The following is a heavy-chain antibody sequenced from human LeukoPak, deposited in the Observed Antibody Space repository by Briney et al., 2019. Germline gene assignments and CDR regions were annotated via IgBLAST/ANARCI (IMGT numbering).Heavy chain of an antibody. Sequence: PGGSLRLSCAASGFTFSNAWMSWVRQAPGKGLEWVGRIKSKTDGGTTDYAAPAKGRFTISRDDSKNTLYLQMNSLKTEDTAVYYCTTITNVLRYFDGGDYWGQGTLVTVSS. CDR3: TTITNVLRYFDGGDY. CDR1: GFTFSNAW. J-gene: IGHJ4*02. V-gene: IGHV3-15*01. CDR2: IKSKTDGGTT. D-gene: IGHD3-9*01.